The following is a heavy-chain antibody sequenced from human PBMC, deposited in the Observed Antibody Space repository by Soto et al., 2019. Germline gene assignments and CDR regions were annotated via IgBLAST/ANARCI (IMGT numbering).Heavy chain of an antibody. CDR3: ARGSAYSDYDLEY. D-gene: IGHD4-17*01. Sequence: GGSLRLSCAACGLSFSSSAMTGARQAPGKGLEWVSGVSGTGGSAYYADSVKGRFTISRDKSTNTLYLHMNSLRAEDTAVYYCARGSAYSDYDLEYWGQGTLVTGSS. CDR2: VSGTGGSA. V-gene: IGHV3-23*01. CDR1: GLSFSSSA. J-gene: IGHJ4*02.